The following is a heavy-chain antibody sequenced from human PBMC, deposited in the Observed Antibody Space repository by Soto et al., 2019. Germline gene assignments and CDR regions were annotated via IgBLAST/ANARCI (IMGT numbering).Heavy chain of an antibody. CDR1: GGSISSSSYY. D-gene: IGHD1-26*01. Sequence: SETLSLTCTVSGGSISSSSYYWGWIRQPPGKGLEWIGSIYYSGSTYYNPSLKSRVTMSVDTSKNQFSLNLRSVTAADTAVFFCARGILRPNHYMDVWGKGTAVTVSS. V-gene: IGHV4-39*07. CDR3: ARGILRPNHYMDV. J-gene: IGHJ6*03. CDR2: IYYSGST.